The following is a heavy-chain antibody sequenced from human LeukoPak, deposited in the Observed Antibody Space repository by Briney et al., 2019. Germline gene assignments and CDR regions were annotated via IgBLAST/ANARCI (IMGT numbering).Heavy chain of an antibody. CDR1: GGTFSSYA. V-gene: IGHV1-69*04. J-gene: IGHJ5*02. Sequence: GASVKVSCKASGGTFSSYAISWVRQAPGQGLEWMGRIIPILGIANYAQKFQCRVTITADKSTSTAYMKLSSLRSEDTAVYYCANDMVPRPNWFDPWGQGTLVTVSS. CDR2: IIPILGIA. CDR3: ANDMVPRPNWFDP. D-gene: IGHD3-10*01.